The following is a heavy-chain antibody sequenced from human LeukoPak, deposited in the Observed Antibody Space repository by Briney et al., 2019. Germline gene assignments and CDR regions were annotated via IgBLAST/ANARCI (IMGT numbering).Heavy chain of an antibody. V-gene: IGHV1-8*01. J-gene: IGHJ4*02. Sequence: ASVKVSRKASGYTFTSYDINWVRQATGQGLEWMGWMNPNSGNTGYAQKFQGRVTMTRNTSISTAYMELSSLRSEDTAVYYCARVSTYFGVVTDFDYWGQGTLVTVSS. CDR3: ARVSTYFGVVTDFDY. CDR1: GYTFTSYD. CDR2: MNPNSGNT. D-gene: IGHD3-3*01.